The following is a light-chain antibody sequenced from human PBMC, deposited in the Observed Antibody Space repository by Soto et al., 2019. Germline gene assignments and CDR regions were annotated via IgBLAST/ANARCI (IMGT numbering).Light chain of an antibody. J-gene: IGLJ3*02. Sequence: QSVLTQPPSVSGAPGQRVTISCTGSSSNIGAGYNVHWYQQLPGTAPKLLIFGNSNRPSGVPDRFSGSKSGTSASLAITGLQAADEADYSCQSYDSSLSGWVFGGGTKLTVL. CDR2: GNS. V-gene: IGLV1-40*01. CDR3: QSYDSSLSGWV. CDR1: SSNIGAGYN.